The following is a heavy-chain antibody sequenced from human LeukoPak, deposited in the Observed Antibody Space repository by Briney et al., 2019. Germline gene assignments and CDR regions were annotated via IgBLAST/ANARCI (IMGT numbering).Heavy chain of an antibody. D-gene: IGHD6-13*01. J-gene: IGHJ3*02. CDR3: AKLTEKTDSSSWYGRFGAFDI. V-gene: IGHV3-30*02. Sequence: DPGRSLRLSCAASGFTFRSYGMHWVRQAPGKGLEWVAFIRYDGSNKYYADSVKGRFTISRDNSKNTLYLQMNSLRAEDTAVYYCAKLTEKTDSSSWYGRFGAFDIWGQGTMVTVSS. CDR1: GFTFRSYG. CDR2: IRYDGSNK.